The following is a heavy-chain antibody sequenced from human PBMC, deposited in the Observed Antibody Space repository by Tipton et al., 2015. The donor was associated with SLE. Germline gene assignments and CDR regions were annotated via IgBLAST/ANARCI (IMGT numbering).Heavy chain of an antibody. Sequence: TLSLTCTVSGDSLTSDYWTWIRQPPGKGLEWIGYIYYSGSTNYNPPLKSRVTISVDTSKNQFSLKLSSVTAADTAVYYCARDVWGSYYYGSGSSYYYYMDVWGKGTTVTISS. V-gene: IGHV4-59*12. D-gene: IGHD3-10*01. CDR2: IYYSGST. J-gene: IGHJ6*03. CDR1: GDSLTSDY. CDR3: ARDVWGSYYYGSGSSYYYYMDV.